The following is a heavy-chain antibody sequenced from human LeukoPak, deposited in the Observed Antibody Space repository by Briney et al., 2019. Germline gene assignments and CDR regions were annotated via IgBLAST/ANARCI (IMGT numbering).Heavy chain of an antibody. Sequence: GGSLRLSCAASGFTFSTYAMSWVRQAPGKGLEWVSTISDSGANTYYADSVRGRFTISRDNSKNTLYLQKNSLRAEDTAVYYCAKPGCSYDYQRKTFDYWGQGTLVTVSS. CDR1: GFTFSTYA. CDR2: ISDSGANT. V-gene: IGHV3-23*01. D-gene: IGHD5-18*01. J-gene: IGHJ4*02. CDR3: AKPGCSYDYQRKTFDY.